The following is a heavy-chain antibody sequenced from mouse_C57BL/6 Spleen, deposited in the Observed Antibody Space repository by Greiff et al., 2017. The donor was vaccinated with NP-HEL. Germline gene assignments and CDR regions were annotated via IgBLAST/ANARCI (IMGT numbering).Heavy chain of an antibody. Sequence: EVQLQESGPGLVKPSQSLSLTCSVTGYSITSGYYWNWIRQFPGNKLEWMGYISYDGSNNYNPSLKNRISITRDTSKNQFFLKLNSVTTEDTATYYCARDSNYHYYAMDYWGQGTSVTVSS. CDR2: ISYDGSN. V-gene: IGHV3-6*01. D-gene: IGHD2-5*01. CDR1: GYSITSGYY. J-gene: IGHJ4*01. CDR3: ARDSNYHYYAMDY.